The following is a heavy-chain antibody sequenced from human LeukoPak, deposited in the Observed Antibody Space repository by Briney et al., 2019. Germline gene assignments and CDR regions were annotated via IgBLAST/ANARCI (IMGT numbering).Heavy chain of an antibody. CDR1: GFTFSNYW. CDR3: AREGSAGGIEDAFDI. Sequence: PGGSLRLSCAASGFTFSNYWMHWVRQAPGKGLVWVSRIKTDGSRTSYADSVKGRFTISRDNAKNTLYLQMNSLRAEDTAVYYCAREGSAGGIEDAFDIWGQGTMVTVSS. J-gene: IGHJ3*02. CDR2: IKTDGSRT. V-gene: IGHV3-74*01. D-gene: IGHD6-13*01.